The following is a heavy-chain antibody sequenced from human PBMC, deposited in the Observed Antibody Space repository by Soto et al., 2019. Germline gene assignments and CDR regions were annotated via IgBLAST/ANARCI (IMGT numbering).Heavy chain of an antibody. Sequence: GGSLQISCKGSGYSFASHWVAWVRQMPEKGLEWIGTIYPGDSDTKYSPAFRGQVTISADTSVSTAYLQWRSLEATDSAIYYCARYSGSYWHYLDFWGQGTLVTVS. CDR2: IYPGDSDT. CDR3: ARYSGSYWHYLDF. J-gene: IGHJ4*02. V-gene: IGHV5-51*01. D-gene: IGHD1-26*01. CDR1: GYSFASHW.